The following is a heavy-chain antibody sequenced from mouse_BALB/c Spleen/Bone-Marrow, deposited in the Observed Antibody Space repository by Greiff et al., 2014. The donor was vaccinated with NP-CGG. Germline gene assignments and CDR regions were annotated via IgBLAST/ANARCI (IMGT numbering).Heavy chain of an antibody. Sequence: QVQLKESGAELVKPWASVKLSCKTSGYTFTSYWVQWVKQRPGQGLGGVWEIFPGTGTTYYNEKFKGKATLTIDTSSSTAYMQLSSLTSEDSAVYFCAREGSRLRGYFDVWGAGTTVTVSS. V-gene: IGHV1S132*01. CDR3: AREGSRLRGYFDV. CDR1: GYTFTSYW. CDR2: IFPGTGTT. J-gene: IGHJ1*01. D-gene: IGHD1-1*01.